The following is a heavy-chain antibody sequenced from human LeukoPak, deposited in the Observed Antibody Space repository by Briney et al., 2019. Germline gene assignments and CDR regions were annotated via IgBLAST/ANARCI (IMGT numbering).Heavy chain of an antibody. CDR2: IYYSGST. V-gene: IGHV4-31*03. CDR3: ARGRVYGGNQPYYFDY. J-gene: IGHJ4*02. D-gene: IGHD4-23*01. CDR1: GGSISSGGYY. Sequence: PSQTLSLTCTVSGGSISSGGYYWSWTRQHPGKDLEWIGYIYYSGSTYYNPSLKSRVTISVDTSKNQFSLKLSSVTAADTAVYYCARGRVYGGNQPYYFDYWGQGTLVTVSS.